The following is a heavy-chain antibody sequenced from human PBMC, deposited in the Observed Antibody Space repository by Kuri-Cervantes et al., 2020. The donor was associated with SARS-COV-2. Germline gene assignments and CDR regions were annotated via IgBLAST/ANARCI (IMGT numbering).Heavy chain of an antibody. J-gene: IGHJ4*02. CDR2: IYHSGST. V-gene: IGHV4-38-2*01. Sequence: SETLSLTCAVSGYSISSGHYWGWIRQPPGKGLEWIGSIYHSGSTHYNPSLKSRVTISVDTSKNQFSLKLSSVTAADTAVYYCASGRDYSSGLDYWGQGTLVTVSS. CDR3: ASGRDYSSGLDY. CDR1: GYSISSGHY. D-gene: IGHD6-19*01.